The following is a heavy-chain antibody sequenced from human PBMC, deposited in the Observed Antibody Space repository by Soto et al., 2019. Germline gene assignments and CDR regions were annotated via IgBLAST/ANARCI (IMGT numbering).Heavy chain of an antibody. CDR1: GFTFSSYS. CDR3: ARTAVVGISGWFDP. CDR2: ISTGGTTI. J-gene: IGHJ5*02. V-gene: IGHV3-48*01. Sequence: PGGSLRLSCAASGFTFSSYSMNWVRQAPGKGLEWVSYISTGGTTIYYADSVKGRFTISRDNAKNSLYLQMNSLRAEDTAVYHCARTAVVGISGWFDPWGQGTLVTVAS. D-gene: IGHD6-19*01.